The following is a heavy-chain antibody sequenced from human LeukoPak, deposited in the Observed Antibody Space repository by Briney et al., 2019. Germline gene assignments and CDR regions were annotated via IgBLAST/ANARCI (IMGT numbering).Heavy chain of an antibody. D-gene: IGHD6-13*01. CDR3: AKDDNSRSLDY. V-gene: IGHV3-7*01. CDR2: IKQDGSQK. J-gene: IGHJ4*02. Sequence: GRSLRLSCAASGFTFSHYWMSWVRQAPGKGLERVASIKQDGSQKYYGDSVKGRFTISRDNAKNSLYLQMNSLRAEDTAFYYCAKDDNSRSLDYWGQGTLVTVSS. CDR1: GFTFSHYW.